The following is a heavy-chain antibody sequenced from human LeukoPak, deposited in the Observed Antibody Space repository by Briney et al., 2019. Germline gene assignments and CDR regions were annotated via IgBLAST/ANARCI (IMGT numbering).Heavy chain of an antibody. CDR2: ILTSGTT. CDR3: ARPYSSSAHGTFDL. Sequence: PSETLSLTCTVSGDSISSYFWSWIRQPPGKGLEWIGYILTSGTTNYNPSLKSRVTISVDTSENQFSLKLNSVTAADTAVYYCARPYSSSAHGTFDLWGPGTKVTVSS. V-gene: IGHV4-4*09. D-gene: IGHD6-13*01. CDR1: GDSISSYF. J-gene: IGHJ3*01.